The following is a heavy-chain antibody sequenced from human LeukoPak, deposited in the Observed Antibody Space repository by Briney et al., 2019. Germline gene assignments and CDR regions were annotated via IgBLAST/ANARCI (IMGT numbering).Heavy chain of an antibody. CDR2: ISSSSSYI. CDR1: GFTFSSYS. D-gene: IGHD4-11*01. Sequence: KAGGSLGLSCAASGFTFSSYSMNWVRQAPGKGLEWVSSISSSSSYIYYADSVKGRFTISRDNAKNSLYLQMNSLRAEDTAVYYCARTTVFAFDIWGQGTMVTVSS. J-gene: IGHJ3*02. CDR3: ARTTVFAFDI. V-gene: IGHV3-21*01.